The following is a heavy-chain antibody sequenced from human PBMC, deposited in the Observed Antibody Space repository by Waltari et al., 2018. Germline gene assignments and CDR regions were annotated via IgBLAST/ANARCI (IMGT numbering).Heavy chain of an antibody. CDR1: GVTLSSYA. Sequence: EVQVLESGGGLVQPGGSLRLSCAASGVTLSSYAMSWVRQAPGKGLEWVSALSSDTAVTYYADSVKGRFTISRDNSKNTLYLQMSSLRAEDTAVYYCAKVQAGKWYMDVWGKGTTVTVSS. CDR2: LSSDTAVT. D-gene: IGHD3-10*01. CDR3: AKVQAGKWYMDV. V-gene: IGHV3-23*01. J-gene: IGHJ6*03.